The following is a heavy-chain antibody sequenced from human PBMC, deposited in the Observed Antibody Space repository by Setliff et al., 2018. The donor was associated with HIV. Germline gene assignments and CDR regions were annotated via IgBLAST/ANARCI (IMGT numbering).Heavy chain of an antibody. CDR1: GGSISSGSYY. V-gene: IGHV4-61*02. CDR2: IYTTGIT. J-gene: IGHJ6*03. CDR3: ARGPRPVDVDYYYMDV. Sequence: PSLTCTVSGGSISSGSYYWSWIRQPAGKGLEWIGRIYTTGITNYIPSLKSRVTISLDTSKNQFSLKLTSVTAADTAVYYCARGPRPVDVDYYYMDVWGKGTTVTVSS.